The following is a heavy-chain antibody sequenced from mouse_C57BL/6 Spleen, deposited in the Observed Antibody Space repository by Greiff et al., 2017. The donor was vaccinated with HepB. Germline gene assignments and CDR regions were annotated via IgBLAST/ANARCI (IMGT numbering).Heavy chain of an antibody. J-gene: IGHJ3*01. CDR1: GYTFTSYW. V-gene: IGHV1-69*01. CDR2: IDPSDSYT. CDR3: ARGYYGYDGYAY. Sequence: QVQLQQPGAELVRPGSSVKLSCKASGYTFTSYWMHWVKQRPGQGLEWIGEIDPSDSYTNYNQKFKGKSTLTVDKSSSTAYMQLSSLTSEDSAVYYCARGYYGYDGYAYWGQGTLVTVSA. D-gene: IGHD2-2*01.